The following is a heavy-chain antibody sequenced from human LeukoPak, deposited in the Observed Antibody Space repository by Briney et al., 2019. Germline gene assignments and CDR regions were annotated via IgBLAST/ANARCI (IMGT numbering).Heavy chain of an antibody. J-gene: IGHJ4*02. D-gene: IGHD3-10*01. Sequence: KPSETLSLTCTVSGGSISSGSHYWGWIRQPPGKELEWIGNIYYSGNSYYNPSLKSRVTISVDASKSQFSLNLSSVTAADTAVYYCARLSYGSGSHYNFYFDFWGQGTLVTVSA. CDR2: IYYSGNS. V-gene: IGHV4-39*01. CDR3: ARLSYGSGSHYNFYFDF. CDR1: GGSISSGSHY.